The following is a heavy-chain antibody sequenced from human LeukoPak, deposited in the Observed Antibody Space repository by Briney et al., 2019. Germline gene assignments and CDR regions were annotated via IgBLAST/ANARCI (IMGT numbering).Heavy chain of an antibody. Sequence: PGGSLRLSCAAAGFTFDDYGMSWVRHAPGKGLELVSGINWNGGSTGSADSVKGRLTISRANAKTSGYLTMNTLRAEDCVYFQGAGGAGAFDICGQGTMVTVSS. CDR1: GFTFDDYG. J-gene: IGHJ3*02. CDR3: AGGAGAFDI. V-gene: IGHV3-20*01. CDR2: INWNGGST. D-gene: IGHD3-16*01.